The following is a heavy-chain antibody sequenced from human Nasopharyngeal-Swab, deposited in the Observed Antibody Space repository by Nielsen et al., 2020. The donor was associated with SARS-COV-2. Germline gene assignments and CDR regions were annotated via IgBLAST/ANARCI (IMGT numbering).Heavy chain of an antibody. CDR3: ARARGAYGDYYYYYYTDV. D-gene: IGHD4-17*01. V-gene: IGHV6-1*01. Sequence: TLSLTCAISGDSVSSSSAAWNWIRQSPSRGLECLGRTYYRSKWYNDYAVSVKSRITINPDTSKNQFSLHLNSVTPEDTAVYYCARARGAYGDYYYYYYTDVWGKGTTVTVSS. J-gene: IGHJ6*03. CDR2: TYYRSKWYN. CDR1: GDSVSSSSAA.